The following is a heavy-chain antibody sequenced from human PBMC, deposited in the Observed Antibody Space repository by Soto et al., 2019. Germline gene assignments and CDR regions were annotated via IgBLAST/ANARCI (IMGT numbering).Heavy chain of an antibody. Sequence: QVQLLESGPGLVKPSQTLSLTCTVSGGSISSGGYYWSWIRQHPGKGLEWSGYIYYSGSTYYNPSRKSRVTISVDTSKNQFSLKLSSVTAADTAVYYCARGPGIMAKIDYWGQGTLVTVSS. D-gene: IGHD3-16*01. V-gene: IGHV4-31*03. J-gene: IGHJ4*02. CDR3: ARGPGIMAKIDY. CDR1: GGSISSGGYY. CDR2: IYYSGST.